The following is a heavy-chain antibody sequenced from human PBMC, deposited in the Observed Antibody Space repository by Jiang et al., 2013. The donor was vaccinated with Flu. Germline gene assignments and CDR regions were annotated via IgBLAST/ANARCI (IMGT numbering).Heavy chain of an antibody. CDR3: ARDVSRFLEILDY. V-gene: IGHV3-30-3*01. CDR1: GFTFSSYA. J-gene: IGHJ4*02. Sequence: QLLESGGGVVQPGRSLRLSCAASGFTFSSYAMHWVRQAPGKGLEWVAVISYDGSNKYYADSVKGRFTISRDNSKNTLYLQMNSLRAEDTAVYYCARDVSRFLEILDYWGQ. D-gene: IGHD3-3*01. CDR2: ISYDGSNK.